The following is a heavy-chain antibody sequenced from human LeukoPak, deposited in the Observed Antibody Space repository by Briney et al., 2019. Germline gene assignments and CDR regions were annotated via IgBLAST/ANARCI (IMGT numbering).Heavy chain of an antibody. CDR1: GYSFTSYW. J-gene: IGHJ6*03. CDR2: IYPGDSDT. D-gene: IGHD3-3*01. Sequence: GESLKISCKGSGYSFTSYWIGWVRQMPGKGLEWMGIIYPGDSDTRYSPSFQGQVTISADKSISTAYLQWSSLKASDTAMYYCARTPGGDFWSGDRFYSYYMDVWGKGTTVTVSS. CDR3: ARTPGGDFWSGDRFYSYYMDV. V-gene: IGHV5-51*01.